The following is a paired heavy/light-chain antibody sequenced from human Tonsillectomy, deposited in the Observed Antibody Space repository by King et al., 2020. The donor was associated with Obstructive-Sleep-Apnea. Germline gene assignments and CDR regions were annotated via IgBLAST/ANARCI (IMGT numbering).Light chain of an antibody. CDR3: TQATQFPLT. CDR1: QSLVHSDGNTY. CDR2: KIS. V-gene: IGKV2-24*01. Sequence: DIVMTQTPLSSPVTLGQPASISCRSSQSLVHSDGNTYLSWLQQRPGQPPRLLIYKISNRFSGVPDRFSGSGAGTDFTLKISRVEAEDVGIYYCTQATQFPLTFGQGTRLEIK. J-gene: IGKJ5*01.
Heavy chain of an antibody. J-gene: IGHJ4*02. V-gene: IGHV3-23*01. Sequence: EVQLLESGGGLVQPGGSLRLSCAASGFTFSDYTMNWVRQAPGKGLEWVSTISGSGGSTYADSVRGRFTISRDNSKNMLYLQMNSLRDEDTAVYYCAKDSPGSGYLSDYWGQGTLVTVSS. D-gene: IGHD2-15*01. CDR2: ISGSGGST. CDR1: GFTFSDYT. CDR3: AKDSPGSGYLSDY.